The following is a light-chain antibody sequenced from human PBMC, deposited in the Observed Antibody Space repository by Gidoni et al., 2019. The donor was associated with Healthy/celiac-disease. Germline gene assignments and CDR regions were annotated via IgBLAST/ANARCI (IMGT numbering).Light chain of an antibody. CDR2: WAS. CDR1: QSVLYSSNNKNY. CDR3: QQYYSTPYT. J-gene: IGKJ2*01. Sequence: DIVMPQSPDSLAVSLGERATINCKYSQSVLYSSNNKNYLAWYQQKPGQPPKLLIYWASTRESGVPDRFSGSGSGTDFTLTISSLQAEDVAVYYCQQYYSTPYTFGQGTKLEIK. V-gene: IGKV4-1*01.